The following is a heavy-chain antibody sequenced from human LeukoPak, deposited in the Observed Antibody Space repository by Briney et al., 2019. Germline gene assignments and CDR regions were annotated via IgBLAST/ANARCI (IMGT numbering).Heavy chain of an antibody. CDR2: INPSGGGT. V-gene: IGHV1-46*01. Sequence: ASVKVSCKASGYTFTNYYMHWVRQAPGQGLEWMGIINPSGGGTSYAQKFQGRLTMTRDTSTTTVYMELSSLRSEDTAVYYCARTGIAADKDAFDIWGQGTMVTVSS. CDR3: ARTGIAADKDAFDI. CDR1: GYTFTNYY. D-gene: IGHD6-13*01. J-gene: IGHJ3*02.